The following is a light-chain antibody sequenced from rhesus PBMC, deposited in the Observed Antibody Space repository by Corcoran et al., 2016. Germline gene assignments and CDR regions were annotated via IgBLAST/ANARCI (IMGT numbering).Light chain of an antibody. J-gene: IGKJ3*01. CDR2: GES. Sequence: EIVMTQSPATLSLSPGETATISCRTSQSVSSYLAWYQQKPGQAPRLLIYGESSRATGITDRFSGSGSGTEFTLTISSLEPEDFAVYYCQETSNIFTFGPETKLDIK. V-gene: IGKV3-31*02. CDR3: QETSNIFT. CDR1: QSVSSY.